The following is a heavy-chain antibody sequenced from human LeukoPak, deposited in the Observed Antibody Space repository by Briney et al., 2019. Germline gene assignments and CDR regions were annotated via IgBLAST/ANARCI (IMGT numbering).Heavy chain of an antibody. D-gene: IGHD3-10*01. V-gene: IGHV3-9*01. CDR3: AKDLTYGSGSYDAFDI. J-gene: IGHJ3*02. CDR2: ICWNSGSI. Sequence: GRSLRLSCAASGFTFDDYAMHWVRQAPGKGLEWVSGICWNSGSIGYADSVKGRFTISRDNAKNSLYLQMNSLRAEDTALYYCAKDLTYGSGSYDAFDIWGQGTMVTVSS. CDR1: GFTFDDYA.